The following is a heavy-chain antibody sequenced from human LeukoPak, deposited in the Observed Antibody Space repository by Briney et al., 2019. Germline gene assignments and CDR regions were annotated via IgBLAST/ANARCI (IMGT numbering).Heavy chain of an antibody. CDR2: IYYSGST. J-gene: IGHJ4*02. D-gene: IGHD3-10*01. Sequence: PSETLSLTCTVSGGSISSGGYYWSWIRQPPGKGLEWIGYIYYSGSTNYNPSLKSRVTISVDTSKNQFSLKLSSVTAADTAVYYCARGLRITMVRGAPFDYWGQGTLVTVSS. V-gene: IGHV4-61*08. CDR3: ARGLRITMVRGAPFDY. CDR1: GGSISSGGYY.